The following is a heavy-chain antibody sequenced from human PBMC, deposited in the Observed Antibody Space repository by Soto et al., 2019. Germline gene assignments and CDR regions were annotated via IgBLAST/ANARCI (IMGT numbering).Heavy chain of an antibody. CDR3: ARHTGSAWRGDYFEY. J-gene: IGHJ4*02. Sequence: GESLKSSFKGSGYSFPRFWIGWVRQMPGKVLELMGIIDPHDSDTIYSPSFEGQVTISADTSISAAYLQWSSLQASDTAMYYCARHTGSAWRGDYFEYWGQGTLVNVSS. CDR2: IDPHDSDT. CDR1: GYSFPRFW. D-gene: IGHD2-8*02. V-gene: IGHV5-51*01.